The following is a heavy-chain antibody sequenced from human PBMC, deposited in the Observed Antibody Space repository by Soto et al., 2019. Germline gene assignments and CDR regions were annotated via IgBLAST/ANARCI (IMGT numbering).Heavy chain of an antibody. CDR2: IYYSGST. CDR1: GDSISSSSYY. J-gene: IGHJ4*02. Sequence: PLETLPLTCTVSGDSISSSSYYWSWIRQPPGKGLEWIGYIYYSGSTYYNPSLKSRVTISVDTSKNQFSLKLSSVTAADTAVYYCARVGGFGATTIDYWGQGTLVTVSS. D-gene: IGHD3-10*01. V-gene: IGHV4-30-4*01. CDR3: ARVGGFGATTIDY.